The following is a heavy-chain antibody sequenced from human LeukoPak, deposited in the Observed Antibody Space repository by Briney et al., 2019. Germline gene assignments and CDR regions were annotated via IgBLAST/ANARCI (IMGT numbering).Heavy chain of an antibody. CDR3: ARAPVRYFDWLLPRV. D-gene: IGHD3-9*01. V-gene: IGHV1-18*01. Sequence: ASVKVSCKASGYTFTSYGISWVRQAPGQGLEWMGWISAYNGNTNYAQKLQGRVTMTTDTSTSTAYMELRSLRSDDTAVYYCARAPVRYFDWLLPRVWGQGTLVTVS. J-gene: IGHJ4*02. CDR1: GYTFTSYG. CDR2: ISAYNGNT.